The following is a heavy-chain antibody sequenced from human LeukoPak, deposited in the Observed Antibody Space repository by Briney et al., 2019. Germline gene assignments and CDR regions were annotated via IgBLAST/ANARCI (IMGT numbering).Heavy chain of an antibody. CDR3: ARIEVPAAIQDWFDP. Sequence: SVKVSCTASGGTFSSYAISWVRQAPGQGLEWMGGIIPIFGTANYAQKFQGRVTITADESTSTAYMELSSLRSEDTAVYYCARIEVPAAIQDWFDPWGQGTLVTVSS. D-gene: IGHD2-2*01. V-gene: IGHV1-69*13. J-gene: IGHJ5*02. CDR2: IIPIFGTA. CDR1: GGTFSSYA.